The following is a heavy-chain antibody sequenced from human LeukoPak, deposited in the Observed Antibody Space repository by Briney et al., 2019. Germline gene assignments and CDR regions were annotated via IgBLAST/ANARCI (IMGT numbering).Heavy chain of an antibody. CDR3: VRDPDAHDF. Sequence: PGGSLRLSCAASGFTFSSYSMNWVRQAPGKGLEWVSYIRSSGSPIYYADSVRGRFTISRDNAKNSLYLQMNSLRDEDTAVYYCVRDPDAHDFWGQGTPVTVST. CDR1: GFTFSSYS. V-gene: IGHV3-48*02. J-gene: IGHJ4*02. CDR2: IRSSGSPI.